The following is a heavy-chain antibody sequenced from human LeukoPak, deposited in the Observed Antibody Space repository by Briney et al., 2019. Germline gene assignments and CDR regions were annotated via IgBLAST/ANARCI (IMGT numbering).Heavy chain of an antibody. Sequence: SETLSLTCTVSGGSISSYYWSWIRQPPGKGLEWIGYIYYSGSTNYNPSLKSRVTISVDTSENQFSLKLSSVTAADTAVYYCASFPKYYDFWSGYYFYGMDVWGQGTPVTVSS. CDR1: GGSISSYY. V-gene: IGHV4-59*01. J-gene: IGHJ6*02. CDR3: ASFPKYYDFWSGYYFYGMDV. D-gene: IGHD3-3*01. CDR2: IYYSGST.